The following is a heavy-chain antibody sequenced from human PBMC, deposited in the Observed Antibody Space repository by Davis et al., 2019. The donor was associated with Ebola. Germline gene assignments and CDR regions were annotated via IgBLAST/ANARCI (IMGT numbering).Heavy chain of an antibody. V-gene: IGHV5-51*01. CDR3: ASTYY. CDR2: IYPADSDT. CDR1: VNTLPSFW. Sequence: GESLKISCKHSVNTLPSFWIGWVRQMPGKGLEWMGIIYPADSDTRYSPSFQGQVTISADKSISTAYLQWSRLKASDTAIYYCASTYYWGQGTLVTVSS. J-gene: IGHJ4*02.